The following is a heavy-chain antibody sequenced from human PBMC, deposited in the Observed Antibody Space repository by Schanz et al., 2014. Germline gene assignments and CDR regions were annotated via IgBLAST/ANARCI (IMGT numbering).Heavy chain of an antibody. CDR2: IWYDGSNK. J-gene: IGHJ4*02. Sequence: QVQLVESGGGVVQPGRSLRLSCAASGFTFSSYGMHWVRQAPGKGLEWVAIIWYDGSNKYCADSVKGRFTISRDNSKNTLFLQMSSLRAEDTAVYYCARDGDFDYWGQGTLVTVSS. CDR1: GFTFSSYG. CDR3: ARDGDFDY. V-gene: IGHV3-33*01.